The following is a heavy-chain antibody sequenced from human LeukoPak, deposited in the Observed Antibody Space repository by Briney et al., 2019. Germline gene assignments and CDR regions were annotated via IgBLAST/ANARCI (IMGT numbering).Heavy chain of an antibody. Sequence: GRSLRLSCAASGFTFDDYAMHWVRHAPGKGLEWVSGISWNGGSIGYADSVKGRFTISRDNAKNSLYLQMNSLRAEDTALYYCAKDDSSGYWHAFDIWGQGTMVTVSS. D-gene: IGHD3-22*01. CDR1: GFTFDDYA. V-gene: IGHV3-9*01. CDR3: AKDDSSGYWHAFDI. CDR2: ISWNGGSI. J-gene: IGHJ3*02.